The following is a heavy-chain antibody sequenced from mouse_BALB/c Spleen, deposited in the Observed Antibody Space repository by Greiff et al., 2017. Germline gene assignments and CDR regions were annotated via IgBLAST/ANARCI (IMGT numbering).Heavy chain of an antibody. CDR1: GYTFTDYE. D-gene: IGHD2-14*01. CDR3: ASYYRYDWFAY. Sequence: VQLQQSGAELVRPGASVTLSCKASGYTFTDYEMHWVKQTPVHGLEWIGAIDPETGGTAYNQKFKGKATLTADTSSNTAYLQLSSLTSEDTAVYYCASYYRYDWFAYWGQGTLVTVSA. J-gene: IGHJ3*01. V-gene: IGHV1-15*01. CDR2: IDPETGGT.